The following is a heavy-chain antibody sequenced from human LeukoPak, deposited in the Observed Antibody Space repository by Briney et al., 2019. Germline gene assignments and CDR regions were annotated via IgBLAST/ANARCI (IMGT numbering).Heavy chain of an antibody. CDR3: ARVGVGATQYDAFDI. Sequence: PGGSLRLSCAASGFTFSSYWMRWVRQAPGKGLVWVSRINSDGSSTSYADSVKGRFTIPRDNAKNTLYLQMNSLRAEDTAVYYCARVGVGATQYDAFDIWGQGTMVTVSS. CDR1: GFTFSSYW. CDR2: INSDGSST. D-gene: IGHD1-26*01. J-gene: IGHJ3*02. V-gene: IGHV3-74*01.